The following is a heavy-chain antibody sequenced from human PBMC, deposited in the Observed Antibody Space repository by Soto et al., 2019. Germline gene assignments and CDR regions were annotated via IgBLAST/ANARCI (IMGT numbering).Heavy chain of an antibody. V-gene: IGHV3-21*01. J-gene: IGHJ4*02. CDR2: ISSSSSYI. Sequence: PGGSLRLSCAASGVTFSSYSMNWFRQAPGKGLEWVSSISSSSSYIYYADSVKGRFTISRDNAKNSLYLQMNSLRAEDTAVYYCARAFSTQQPLDYWGQGTLVTVSS. CDR3: ARAFSTQQPLDY. D-gene: IGHD6-13*01. CDR1: GVTFSSYS.